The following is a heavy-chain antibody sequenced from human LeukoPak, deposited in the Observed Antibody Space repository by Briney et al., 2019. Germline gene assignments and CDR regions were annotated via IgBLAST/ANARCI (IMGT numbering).Heavy chain of an antibody. CDR1: GYTFTSYD. CDR2: MNPNSGNT. D-gene: IGHD3-22*01. V-gene: IGHV1-8*01. J-gene: IGHJ6*03. Sequence: GASVKVSCKASGYTFTSYDINWVRQATGQGLEWMGWMNPNSGNTGYAQKFQGSVTMTRNTSISTAYMELSSLRSEDTAVYYCARTVGTYYDSSGYYQWYYYYYYYMDVWGKGTTVTISS. CDR3: ARTVGTYYDSSGYYQWYYYYYYYMDV.